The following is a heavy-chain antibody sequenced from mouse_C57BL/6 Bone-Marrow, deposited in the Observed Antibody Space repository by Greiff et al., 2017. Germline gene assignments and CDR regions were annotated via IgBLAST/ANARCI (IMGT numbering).Heavy chain of an antibody. V-gene: IGHV14-4*01. CDR3: TTWGGSSLGYAMDY. CDR2: IDPENGDT. CDR1: GFNIKDDY. Sequence: VQLQQSGAELVRPGASVKLSCTASGFNIKDDYMHWVKQRPEQGLEWIGWIDPENGDTEYASKFQGKATITAGTSSNTAYLQLSSLTSEDTAVYYCTTWGGSSLGYAMDYWGQGTSVTVSS. J-gene: IGHJ4*01. D-gene: IGHD1-1*01.